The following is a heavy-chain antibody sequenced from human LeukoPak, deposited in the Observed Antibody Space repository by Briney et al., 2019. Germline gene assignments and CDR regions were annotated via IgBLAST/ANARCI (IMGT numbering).Heavy chain of an antibody. CDR1: GYTFTSYA. D-gene: IGHD6-19*01. Sequence: ASVKVSCKASGYTFTSYAMHWVRQAPGQRLEWMGWINAGNGNTKYSREFQGRVTITRDTSASTAYMELSSLRSEDMAVYYCARAYGYSSGWYFDYWVQGTLVTVSS. V-gene: IGHV1-3*03. J-gene: IGHJ4*02. CDR3: ARAYGYSSGWYFDY. CDR2: INAGNGNT.